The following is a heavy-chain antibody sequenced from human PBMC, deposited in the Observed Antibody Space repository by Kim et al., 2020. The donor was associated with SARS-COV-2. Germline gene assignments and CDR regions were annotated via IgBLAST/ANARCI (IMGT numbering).Heavy chain of an antibody. J-gene: IGHJ4*02. D-gene: IGHD1-1*01. V-gene: IGHV3-66*01. CDR3: AREGGQLGPYDY. Sequence: YYADSGKGRFIISRDNSKNTLYLQMNSLRAEDTAVYYCAREGGQLGPYDYWGQGTLVTVSS.